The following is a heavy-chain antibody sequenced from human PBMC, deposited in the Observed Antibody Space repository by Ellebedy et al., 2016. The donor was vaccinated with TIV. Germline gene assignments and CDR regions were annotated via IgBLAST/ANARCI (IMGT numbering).Heavy chain of an antibody. V-gene: IGHV3-23*01. J-gene: IGHJ4*02. Sequence: GESLKTSCAASGFAFTTCAMSWVRQAPGKGLEWVSTIFRDGGTTYYADSVKGRFTISRENSNNTLYLQMNSLRPEDTAVYYCARGGLVMTTVTTRPVDWWGQGTLVTVSS. CDR2: IFRDGGTT. CDR1: GFAFTTCA. D-gene: IGHD4-11*01. CDR3: ARGGLVMTTVTTRPVDW.